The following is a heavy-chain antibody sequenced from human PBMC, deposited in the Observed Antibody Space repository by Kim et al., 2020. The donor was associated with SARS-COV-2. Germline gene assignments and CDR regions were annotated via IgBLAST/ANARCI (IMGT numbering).Heavy chain of an antibody. V-gene: IGHV3-30*18. Sequence: GGSLRLSCAASGFTFSSYGMHWVRQAPGKGLEWVAVISYDGSNKYYADSVKGRFTISRDNSKNTLYLQMNSLRAEDTAVYYCAKNRVFGVVIGYYFDYWGQGTLVTVSS. D-gene: IGHD3-3*01. CDR3: AKNRVFGVVIGYYFDY. CDR2: ISYDGSNK. CDR1: GFTFSSYG. J-gene: IGHJ4*02.